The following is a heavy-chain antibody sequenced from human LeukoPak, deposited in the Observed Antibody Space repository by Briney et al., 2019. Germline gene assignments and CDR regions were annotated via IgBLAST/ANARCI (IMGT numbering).Heavy chain of an antibody. J-gene: IGHJ6*02. CDR1: GYTFTGYY. CDR3: ARPMTGTGLTYYYYGMDI. CDR2: INPNSGGT. Sequence: ASVKVSCKASGYTFTGYYLHWVRQAPGQGLEWLGWINPNSGGTHYAQKFQGRVTVARDTSISTAYMELNSLRSEDTALYYCARPMTGTGLTYYYYGMDIWGQGTTVTVAS. V-gene: IGHV1-2*02. D-gene: IGHD1-1*01.